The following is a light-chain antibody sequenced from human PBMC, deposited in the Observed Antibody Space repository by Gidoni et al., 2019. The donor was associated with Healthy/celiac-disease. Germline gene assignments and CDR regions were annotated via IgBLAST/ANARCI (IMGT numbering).Light chain of an antibody. J-gene: IGKJ1*01. CDR1: QSVLYSSNNKNY. Sequence: DIVMTQSPDSLAVSLCERATINCKSRQSVLYSSNNKNYLAWYQQKPGQPPKLLIYWASTRASGVPDRFSGXXXGTDFTLTISSLKAEDVAVYYCQQYYXXXXTFGQGTKVEXX. CDR2: WAS. CDR3: QQYYXXXXT. V-gene: IGKV4-1*01.